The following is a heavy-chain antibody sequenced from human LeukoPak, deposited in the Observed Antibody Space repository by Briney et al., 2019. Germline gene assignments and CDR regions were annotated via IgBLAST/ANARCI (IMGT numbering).Heavy chain of an antibody. D-gene: IGHD1-7*01. J-gene: IGHJ4*02. Sequence: GGSLRLSCAASGFTFSNYAMSWVRQAPGKGLEWVSSISSSGGSTSYADSVTGRLTISRDNSKNTLYLQMKSLRADDTAVYYCAKGAYSGTTWLDFWGQGALVTVSS. V-gene: IGHV3-23*01. CDR3: AKGAYSGTTWLDF. CDR2: ISSSGGST. CDR1: GFTFSNYA.